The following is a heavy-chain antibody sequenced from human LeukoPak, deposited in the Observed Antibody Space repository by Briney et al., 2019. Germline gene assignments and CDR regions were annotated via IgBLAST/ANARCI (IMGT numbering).Heavy chain of an antibody. D-gene: IGHD6-6*01. V-gene: IGHV4-59*08. J-gene: IGHJ5*02. CDR1: GGSISSYY. CDR2: IYYSGST. CDR3: ARGKSIAGRPDWFDP. Sequence: PSETLSLTCTVSGGSISSYYWSWIRQPPGKGLEWIGYIYYSGSTNYNPSLKSRVTISVDTSKNQFSLKLSSVTAADTAVYYCARGKSIAGRPDWFDPWGQGTLVTVSS.